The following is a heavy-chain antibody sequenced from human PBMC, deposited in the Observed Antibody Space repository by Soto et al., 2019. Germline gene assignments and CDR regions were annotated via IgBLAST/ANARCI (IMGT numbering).Heavy chain of an antibody. CDR1: GFTFSSYA. D-gene: IGHD6-13*01. Sequence: QVQLVESGGGVVQPGRSLRLSCAASGFTFSSYAMHWVRQAPGKGLEWVAVISYDGSNKYYADSVKGRFTISRDHSKNTLYLQMNSLRAEDTAVYYCARAPSADGIGWFDPWGQGTLVTVSS. V-gene: IGHV3-30-3*01. CDR2: ISYDGSNK. J-gene: IGHJ5*02. CDR3: ARAPSADGIGWFDP.